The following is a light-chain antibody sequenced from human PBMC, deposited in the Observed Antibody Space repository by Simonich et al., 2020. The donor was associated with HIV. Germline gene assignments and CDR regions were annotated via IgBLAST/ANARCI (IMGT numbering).Light chain of an antibody. J-gene: IGLJ3*02. V-gene: IGLV2-23*01. Sequence: QSALTQPASVSGSPGQSIPISCTGTSSAVGSYNLVSWYPQHPGKAPKLLIYEGSKRPSGVSNRFSGSKSGNTASLTISGLQAEDEADYYCCSYAGSSTWVFGGGTKLTVL. CDR2: EGS. CDR3: CSYAGSSTWV. CDR1: SSAVGSYNL.